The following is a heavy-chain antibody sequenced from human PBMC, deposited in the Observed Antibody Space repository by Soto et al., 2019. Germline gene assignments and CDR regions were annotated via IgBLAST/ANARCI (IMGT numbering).Heavy chain of an antibody. CDR2: VSGRGGST. CDR3: AKASTVTTSLYFYYYCFDV. D-gene: IGHD4-17*01. J-gene: IGHJ6*04. Sequence: GGSLRLSCSAARVTFNHYAMSWVRQAPGKGLEWVSAVSGRGGSTKYADSVKGRFVISRDNSNSMLFLQMDSLRGEDTAVYYCAKASTVTTSLYFYYYCFDVCGKGPTLTVSS. V-gene: IGHV3-23*01. CDR1: RVTFNHYA.